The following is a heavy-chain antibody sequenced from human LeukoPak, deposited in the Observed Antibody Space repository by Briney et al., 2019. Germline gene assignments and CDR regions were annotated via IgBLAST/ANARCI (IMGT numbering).Heavy chain of an antibody. CDR1: GFTFSNYD. D-gene: IGHD2-2*01. J-gene: IGHJ5*01. Sequence: GGSLRLSCAASGFTFSNYDMNWVRQAPGKGLEWVSAISGSGGSTYYADSVKGRFTISRDNTKNTLYLQMNSLRAEDTAVYYCAKDRHAPGRYCSSTSCFPFDSWGQGTLVTVSS. CDR3: AKDRHAPGRYCSSTSCFPFDS. CDR2: ISGSGGST. V-gene: IGHV3-23*01.